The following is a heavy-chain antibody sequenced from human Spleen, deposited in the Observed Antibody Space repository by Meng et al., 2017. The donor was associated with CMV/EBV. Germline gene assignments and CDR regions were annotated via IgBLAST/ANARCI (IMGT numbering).Heavy chain of an antibody. CDR1: GYSFTDYY. D-gene: IGHD5-18*01. J-gene: IGHJ4*02. Sequence: ASVKVSCKASGYSFTDYYMNWVRQAPGQGLQWMGWINPFSGGSKYAQKLQGRVTMTTDTSTSTAYMELRSLRSDDTAVYYCASSGYSYGLYDYWGQGTLVTVSS. CDR2: INPFSGGS. V-gene: IGHV1-18*04. CDR3: ASSGYSYGLYDY.